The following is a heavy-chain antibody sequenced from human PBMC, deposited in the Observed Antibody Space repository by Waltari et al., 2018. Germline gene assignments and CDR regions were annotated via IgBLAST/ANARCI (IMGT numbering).Heavy chain of an antibody. CDR2: SHTTGST. D-gene: IGHD6-13*01. Sequence: QVQLQESGPGLVKPSETLSLTCTVSGGPISSYYWSWIRQPAGKGLEWIGRSHTTGSTNYNPARKSRVTMSVGTSKNQCSRKLSSVTAADTAVYYCARVGAYSSSWYDLDYWGQGTLVTVSS. CDR1: GGPISSYY. J-gene: IGHJ4*02. V-gene: IGHV4-4*07. CDR3: ARVGAYSSSWYDLDY.